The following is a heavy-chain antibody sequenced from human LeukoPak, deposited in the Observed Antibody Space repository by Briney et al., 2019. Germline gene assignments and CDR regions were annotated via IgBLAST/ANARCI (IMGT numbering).Heavy chain of an antibody. CDR2: IIPILGIA. CDR1: GGTFGSYT. D-gene: IGHD2-2*01. V-gene: IGHV1-69*02. J-gene: IGHJ3*02. Sequence: EASVKISCKASGGTFGSYTISWVRQAHGQGLELMGRIIPILGIANYAQKFQGRVTITADKSTSTAYVELSSLRSEDTAVYYCASRRSRRGAFDIWGQGTMVTVSS. CDR3: ASRRSRRGAFDI.